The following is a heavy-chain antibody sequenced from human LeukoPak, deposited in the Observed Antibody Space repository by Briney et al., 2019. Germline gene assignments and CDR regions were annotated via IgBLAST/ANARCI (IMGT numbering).Heavy chain of an antibody. Sequence: GGSLRLSCAASGFTFSSYAMSWVRQAPGKGLEWVSAISGSGGSTYYADSVKGRFTISRDNSKNTLYLQMDSLRAEDTAIYYCADFGSGSYCFDYWGQGTLVTVSS. D-gene: IGHD3-10*01. CDR1: GFTFSSYA. J-gene: IGHJ4*02. V-gene: IGHV3-23*01. CDR3: ADFGSGSYCFDY. CDR2: ISGSGGST.